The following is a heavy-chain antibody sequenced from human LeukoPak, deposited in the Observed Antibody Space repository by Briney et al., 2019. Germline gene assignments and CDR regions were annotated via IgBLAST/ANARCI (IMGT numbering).Heavy chain of an antibody. D-gene: IGHD2-15*01. CDR3: ARRPYCSGGSCYRYYYYYMDV. Sequence: GGSLRLSCAASGFTFSDYYMSWIRQAPGKGLEWVSYISSSGSTIYYADSVKGRFTISRDNAKNSLYLQMNSLRAEDTAVYYCARRPYCSGGSCYRYYYYYMDVWGKGTTVTVSS. V-gene: IGHV3-11*04. CDR1: GFTFSDYY. CDR2: ISSSGSTI. J-gene: IGHJ6*03.